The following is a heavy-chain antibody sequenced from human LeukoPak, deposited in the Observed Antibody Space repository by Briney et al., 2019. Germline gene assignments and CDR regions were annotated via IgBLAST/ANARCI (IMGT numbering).Heavy chain of an antibody. CDR2: IYYSGST. D-gene: IGHD3-16*01. J-gene: IGHJ3*02. V-gene: IGHV4-59*08. Sequence: SETLSLTCTVSGGSISSYYWSWIRQPPGKGLEWIGYIYYSGSTNYNPSLKSRVTISVDTSKNQFSLKLSSVTAADTAVYYCASRNYDYVWGSPSVAFDIWGQGTMVTVSS. CDR1: GGSISSYY. CDR3: ASRNYDYVWGSPSVAFDI.